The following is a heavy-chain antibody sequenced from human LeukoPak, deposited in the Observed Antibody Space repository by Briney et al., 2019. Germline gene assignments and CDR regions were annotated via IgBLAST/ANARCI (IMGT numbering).Heavy chain of an antibody. V-gene: IGHV3-74*01. J-gene: IGHJ4*02. CDR3: ATKQWLAPPPDS. D-gene: IGHD6-19*01. CDR2: INTDGTVT. Sequence: PGGSLRLSCAASGFTFSKYWLLWVRQAPGKGGASVSRINTDGTVTTYADSVKGRFTVSRDNADNTMFLQMNSVRDEDTAVYYCATKQWLAPPPDSWGQGAPVTVSS. CDR1: GFTFSKYW.